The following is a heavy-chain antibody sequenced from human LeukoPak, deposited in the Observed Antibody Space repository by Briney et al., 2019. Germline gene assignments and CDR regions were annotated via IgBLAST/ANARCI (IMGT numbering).Heavy chain of an antibody. CDR3: ARMASGASCRFYYYHMDV. Sequence: PSETLSLTCTVSGGSISSYYWSWIRQPPGKGLEWIGYIHYSGSINYNPSLKSRVTISVDTSKNQFSLKLSSVTAADTAVYYCARMASGASCRFYYYHMDVWGKGTTVTVSS. CDR1: GGSISSYY. J-gene: IGHJ6*03. V-gene: IGHV4-59*01. CDR2: IHYSGSI. D-gene: IGHD3-10*01.